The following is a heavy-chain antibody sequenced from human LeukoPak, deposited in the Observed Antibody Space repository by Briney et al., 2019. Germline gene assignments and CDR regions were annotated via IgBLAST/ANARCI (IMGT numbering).Heavy chain of an antibody. CDR2: ISGSGGST. Sequence: GGSLRLSCAASGFPFSSHAMSWVRQAPGKGLEWVSAISGSGGSTYYADSVKGRFTISRDNSKNTLYLQMNSLRAEDTAVYYCAKGVYSSGWYEFDYWGQGTLVTVSS. CDR3: AKGVYSSGWYEFDY. D-gene: IGHD6-19*01. J-gene: IGHJ4*02. CDR1: GFPFSSHA. V-gene: IGHV3-23*01.